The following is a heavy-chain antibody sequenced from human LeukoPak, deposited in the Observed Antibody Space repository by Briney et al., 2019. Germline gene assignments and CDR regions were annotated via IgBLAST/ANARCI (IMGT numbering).Heavy chain of an antibody. Sequence: GESLKISCKASGYSFTNYWIGWVRQMPGEGLEWMGLIYPGDSNTRYSPSFQDQVTMSADKSITTAYLQWSSLKASDTAMYFCATSLACSGGACYPNWFDSWGQGTLVTVSS. CDR3: ATSLACSGGACYPNWFDS. CDR2: IYPGDSNT. CDR1: GYSFTNYW. D-gene: IGHD2-15*01. J-gene: IGHJ5*01. V-gene: IGHV5-51*01.